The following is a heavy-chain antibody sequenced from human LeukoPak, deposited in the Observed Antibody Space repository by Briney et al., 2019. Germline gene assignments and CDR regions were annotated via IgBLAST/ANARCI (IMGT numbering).Heavy chain of an antibody. CDR1: GFTFSSYG. CDR2: IRYDGSNK. Sequence: GGSLRLSCAASGFTFSSYGMHWVRQAPGKGLEWVAFIRYDGSNKYYADSVKGRFTISRDNSKNTLYLQMNSLRAEDTAVYYCAKDGVTGYSSSWYRGNWFDPWGQGTLVTVSS. V-gene: IGHV3-30*02. J-gene: IGHJ5*02. CDR3: AKDGVTGYSSSWYRGNWFDP. D-gene: IGHD6-13*01.